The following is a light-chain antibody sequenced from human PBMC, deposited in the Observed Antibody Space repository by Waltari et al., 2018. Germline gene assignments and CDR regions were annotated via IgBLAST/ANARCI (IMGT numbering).Light chain of an antibody. Sequence: EIVLTQSPATLSLSLGERATLSCVASQSVSSYLAWYQQKPGQAPRLLISDASNRATGIPVRFSGSGSGTDFTLTISSLEPEDSAVYYCQQSRNWPLTFGGGTKVEIK. CDR2: DAS. CDR3: QQSRNWPLT. J-gene: IGKJ4*01. V-gene: IGKV3-11*01. CDR1: QSVSSY.